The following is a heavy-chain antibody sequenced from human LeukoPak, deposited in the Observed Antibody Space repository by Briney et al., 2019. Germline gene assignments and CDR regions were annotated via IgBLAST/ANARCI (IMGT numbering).Heavy chain of an antibody. Sequence: GGSLRLSCAASEFTFSSYWMSWVRQAPGKGLEWVSNIKQDGSEKYYVDSVKGRFTISRYNAKNSLYLQMNSLRAEDTAVDYGARARRTVKSGGDVFDIWGQGTMVTVSS. CDR1: EFTFSSYW. D-gene: IGHD4-17*01. J-gene: IGHJ3*02. V-gene: IGHV3-7*01. CDR2: IKQDGSEK. CDR3: ARARRTVKSGGDVFDI.